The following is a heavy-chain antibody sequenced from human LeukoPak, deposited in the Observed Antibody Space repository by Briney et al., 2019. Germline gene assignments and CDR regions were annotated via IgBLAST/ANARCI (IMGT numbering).Heavy chain of an antibody. D-gene: IGHD5-18*01. V-gene: IGHV1-2*06. CDR2: INPNSGGT. Sequence: ASVKVSCKASGYTFTDYYIQWVRQAPGQGLEWMGRINPNSGGTNSAQKFQGRVTMTRDTSISTAYMELSRLRSDDTAVYYCARGEWLLRYWGQGILVTVSS. J-gene: IGHJ4*02. CDR1: GYTFTDYY. CDR3: ARGEWLLRY.